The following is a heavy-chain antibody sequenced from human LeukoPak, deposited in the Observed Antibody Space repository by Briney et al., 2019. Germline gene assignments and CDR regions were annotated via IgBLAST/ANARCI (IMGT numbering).Heavy chain of an antibody. J-gene: IGHJ4*02. V-gene: IGHV4-39*01. Sequence: SETLSLTCTVSGDSISSSSYYWGWIRQPPGKGLEWIGSIYYSGSTYYNPSLKSQVTISVDTSKNQFSLKLSSVTAADTAVYYCARRGGMITFGGVIVPYYFDYWGQGTLVTVSS. CDR3: ARRGGMITFGGVIVPYYFDY. D-gene: IGHD3-16*02. CDR1: GDSISSSSYY. CDR2: IYYSGST.